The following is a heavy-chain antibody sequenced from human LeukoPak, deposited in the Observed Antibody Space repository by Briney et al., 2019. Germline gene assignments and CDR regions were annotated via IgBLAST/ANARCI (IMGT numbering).Heavy chain of an antibody. CDR3: ARDRASHFDF. Sequence: GGSLRLSCAASGFTFSSYGMHWVRQAPGKGLVWVSSIKSDGSSTSYADSVKGRFTISRDNAKNTLYLQMNSLRAEDTAVYYCARDRASHFDFWGQGTLVTVSS. V-gene: IGHV3-74*01. CDR1: GFTFSSYG. CDR2: IKSDGSST. D-gene: IGHD2-2*01. J-gene: IGHJ4*02.